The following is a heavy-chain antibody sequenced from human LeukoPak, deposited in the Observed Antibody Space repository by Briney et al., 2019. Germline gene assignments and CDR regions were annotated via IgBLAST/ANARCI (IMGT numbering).Heavy chain of an antibody. CDR1: GFTFSDSY. J-gene: IGHJ4*02. V-gene: IGHV3-11*01. CDR2: ISGSASDV. Sequence: GGSLRLSCAASGFTFSDSYMTWIRQAPGKGLELLSYISGSASDVNYIDSVRGRFTISRDNAKNSLYLHMNSLTVEDTAVYYCSRDPRDNDYWGRGTLVTVSS. CDR3: SRDPRDNDY. D-gene: IGHD5-24*01.